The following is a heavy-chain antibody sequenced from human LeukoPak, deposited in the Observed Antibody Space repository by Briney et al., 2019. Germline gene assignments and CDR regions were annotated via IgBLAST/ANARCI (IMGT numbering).Heavy chain of an antibody. CDR3: ASGYDLGFFDY. V-gene: IGHV3-15*01. J-gene: IGHJ4*02. D-gene: IGHD5-12*01. Sequence: GGSLRLSCAASGFTFSNGWMSWVRQAPGKGLEWVGRIKSKTDGGTTDYAAPVKGRFTISRDDSKHTLYLQMDSLKAEDTAVYYCASGYDLGFFDYWGQGTLVTVSS. CDR1: GFTFSNGW. CDR2: IKSKTDGGTT.